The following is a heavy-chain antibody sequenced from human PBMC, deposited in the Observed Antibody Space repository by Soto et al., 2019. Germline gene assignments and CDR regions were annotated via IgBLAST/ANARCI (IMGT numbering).Heavy chain of an antibody. J-gene: IGHJ4*02. V-gene: IGHV4-59*01. D-gene: IGHD3-3*01. CDR2: IYYSGST. Sequence: PSETLSLTCTVSGGSISSYYWSWIRQPPGKGLEWIGYIYYSGSTNYNPSLKSRVTISVDTSKNQFSLKLSSVTAADTAVYYCARVGVPITIFGVVTGSYFDYWGQGALVTVSS. CDR3: ARVGVPITIFGVVTGSYFDY. CDR1: GGSISSYY.